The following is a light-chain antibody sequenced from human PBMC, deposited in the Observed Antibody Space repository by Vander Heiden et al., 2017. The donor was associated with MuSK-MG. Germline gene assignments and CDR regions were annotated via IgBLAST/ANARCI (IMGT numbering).Light chain of an antibody. CDR1: QSVSSY. CDR3: QQRSTWPT. Sequence: EIVLTQSPATLSLSPGQRATLSCRASQSVSSYLAWYQQKPGQAPRRLIYDASNRATGIPARFSGSGSGTDFTLTISSLEPEDFAVYYCQQRSTWPTFGQGTKVEIK. CDR2: DAS. J-gene: IGKJ1*01. V-gene: IGKV3-11*01.